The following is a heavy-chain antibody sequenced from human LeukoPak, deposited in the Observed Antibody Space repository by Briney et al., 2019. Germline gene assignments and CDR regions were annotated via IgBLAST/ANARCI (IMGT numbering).Heavy chain of an antibody. CDR2: ISNSGTAT. Sequence: GGSLRLSCAASGFTFSSYAFNWVRQAPGKGLEWVSFISNSGTATHYADSVKGRFSISRDSARTSVYLQMNSLRVEDTAVYYCARERTAVSDYWGQGTLVTVSS. CDR3: ARERTAVSDY. CDR1: GFTFSSYA. J-gene: IGHJ4*02. V-gene: IGHV3-48*03. D-gene: IGHD5/OR15-5a*01.